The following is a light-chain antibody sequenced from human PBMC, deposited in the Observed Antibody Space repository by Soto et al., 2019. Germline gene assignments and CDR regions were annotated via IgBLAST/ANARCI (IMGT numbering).Light chain of an antibody. CDR3: QQSYSTLIT. Sequence: DIQMTQSPSSLSASVGDRVTITCRASQSISSYLNWYQQKPGKAPKLLIYAASSLQSGVPSRFSGSGSGTDFTLTISSLQPEDFATYYCQQSYSTLITFGQGRLPEIK. J-gene: IGKJ5*01. V-gene: IGKV1-39*01. CDR1: QSISSY. CDR2: AAS.